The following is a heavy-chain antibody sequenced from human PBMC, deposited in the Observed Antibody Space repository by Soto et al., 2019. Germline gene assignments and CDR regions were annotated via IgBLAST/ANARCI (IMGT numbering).Heavy chain of an antibody. CDR3: ARGPIVVVVAATPLLSYYGMDV. V-gene: IGHV1-69*06. Sequence: QVQLVQSGAEVKKPGSSVKVSCKASGGTFSSYAISWVRQAPGQGLEWMGGIIPIFGTANYAQKFQGRVTITADKSTSTAYMELSSVRAADTAVYYCARGPIVVVVAATPLLSYYGMDVWGQGTTVTVSS. CDR2: IIPIFGTA. D-gene: IGHD2-15*01. CDR1: GGTFSSYA. J-gene: IGHJ6*02.